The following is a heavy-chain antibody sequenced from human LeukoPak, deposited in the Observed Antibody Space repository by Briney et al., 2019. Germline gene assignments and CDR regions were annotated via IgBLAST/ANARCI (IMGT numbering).Heavy chain of an antibody. CDR1: GGSITSNNYY. CDR2: IYYSGST. Sequence: PSETLSLTCTVSGGSITSNNYYWGWIRQPPGKGLEWIGSIYYSGSTYYNPSLKSRVTISVDTSKNQFSLKLSSVTAADTAVYYCARGRAAAGRGIFVDYWGQGTLVTVSS. J-gene: IGHJ4*02. D-gene: IGHD6-13*01. CDR3: ARGRAAAGRGIFVDY. V-gene: IGHV4-39*07.